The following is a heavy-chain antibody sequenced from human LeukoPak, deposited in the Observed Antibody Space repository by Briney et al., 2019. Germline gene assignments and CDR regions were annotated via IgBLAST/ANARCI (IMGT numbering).Heavy chain of an antibody. D-gene: IGHD6-19*01. Sequence: GGSLRLSCAASGYTFTSYYMHWVRQAPGQGLEWMGIINPSGGSTSYAQKFQGRVTMTRDMSTSTVYMELSSLRSEDTAVYYCARSLSSGWYWDYWGQGTLVTVSS. V-gene: IGHV1-46*01. CDR2: INPSGGST. CDR3: ARSLSSGWYWDY. CDR1: GYTFTSYY. J-gene: IGHJ4*02.